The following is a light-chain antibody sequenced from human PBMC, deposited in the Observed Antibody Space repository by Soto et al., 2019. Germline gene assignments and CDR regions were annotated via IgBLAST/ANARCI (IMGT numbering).Light chain of an antibody. V-gene: IGLV2-14*01. CDR3: SSFTTSSPLV. CDR1: SSDVGGYNY. Sequence: QSALTQPASVSGSPGQSITISCTGTSSDVGGYNYVAWYQRHPGKAPKVMIYEVSNRPPGVSNRFSGSKSGNTASLTISGLQAGDGADYYCSSFTTSSPLVFGGGTKLTVL. J-gene: IGLJ3*02. CDR2: EVS.